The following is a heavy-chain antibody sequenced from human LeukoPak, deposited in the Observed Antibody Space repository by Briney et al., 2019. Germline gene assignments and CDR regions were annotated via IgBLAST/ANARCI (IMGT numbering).Heavy chain of an antibody. CDR1: GFTFSSYS. Sequence: GGSLRLSCAASGFTFSSYSMNWVRQTPGKGLECVSSISSGSSAIYYADSVKGRFTISRDNAKNSLYLQMNSLRAEDTAVYYCARENTYFDILTAYYSYYFDYWGQGTLVTVSS. J-gene: IGHJ4*02. V-gene: IGHV3-21*01. CDR3: ARENTYFDILTAYYSYYFDY. D-gene: IGHD3-9*01. CDR2: ISSGSSAI.